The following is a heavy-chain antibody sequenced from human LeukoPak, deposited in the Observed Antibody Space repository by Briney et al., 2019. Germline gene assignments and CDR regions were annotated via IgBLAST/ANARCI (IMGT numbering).Heavy chain of an antibody. CDR1: GFTFSSYG. CDR2: ISYDGSNK. D-gene: IGHD6-13*01. J-gene: IGHJ4*02. V-gene: IGHV3-30*03. CDR3: TREGITAAADY. Sequence: PGGSLGLSCAVSGFTFSSYGMHWVRQAPGKGLEWVAVISYDGSNKYYADSVKGRFTVSRDNAKNSLYLQMNSLRAEDTAVYYCTREGITAAADYWGQRTLVTLSS.